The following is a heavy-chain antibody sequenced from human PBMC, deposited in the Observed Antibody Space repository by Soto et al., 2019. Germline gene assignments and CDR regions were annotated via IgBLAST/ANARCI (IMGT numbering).Heavy chain of an antibody. CDR1: GGSFSGYY. CDR3: ARSGSSWNLREFDS. J-gene: IGHJ4*02. Sequence: SETLSLTCAVYGGSFSGYYWSWIRQPPGKGLEWIGEINHSGSTNYNPSLKSRVTISVDMSKDQFSLKLSSVTAADTAVYYCARSGSSWNLREFDSWGQGTLVTVSS. CDR2: INHSGST. D-gene: IGHD6-13*01. V-gene: IGHV4-34*01.